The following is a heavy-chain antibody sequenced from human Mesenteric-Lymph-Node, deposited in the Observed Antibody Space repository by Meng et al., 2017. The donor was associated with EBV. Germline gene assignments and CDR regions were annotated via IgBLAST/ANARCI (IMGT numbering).Heavy chain of an antibody. CDR1: GFTFSSYN. Sequence: EVQLVESGGGLVKPGGSVRLSCAASGFTFSSYNMNWVRQAPGKGLEWVSSISSSSYIYYADSVKGRFTISRDNAKNSLYLQMNSLRAEDTAVYYCARVISADGRLDYWGQGPLVTVSS. D-gene: IGHD3-10*01. V-gene: IGHV3-21*01. J-gene: IGHJ4*02. CDR2: ISSSSYI. CDR3: ARVISADGRLDY.